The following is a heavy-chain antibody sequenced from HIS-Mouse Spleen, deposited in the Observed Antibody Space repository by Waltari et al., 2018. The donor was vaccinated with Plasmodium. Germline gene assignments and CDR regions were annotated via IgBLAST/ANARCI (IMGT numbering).Heavy chain of an antibody. V-gene: IGHV3-21*01. CDR1: GFTFSSYS. D-gene: IGHD3-9*01. CDR3: AREDILTGYYNDYWYFDL. Sequence: EVQLVESGGGLVKHGGSWRLSCAASGFTFSSYSMTGVRQAPGKGLEWVSSISSSSSYIYYADSVKGRFTISRDNAKNSLYLQMNSLRAEDTAVYYCAREDILTGYYNDYWYFDLWGRGTLVTVSS. J-gene: IGHJ2*01. CDR2: ISSSSSYI.